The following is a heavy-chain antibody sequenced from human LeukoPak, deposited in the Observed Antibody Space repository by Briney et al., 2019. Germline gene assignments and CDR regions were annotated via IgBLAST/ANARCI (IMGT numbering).Heavy chain of an antibody. CDR1: GGPFSGYY. Sequence: PAEPLSLTCAVWGGPFSGYYWSWMRQPPGKGLEGIGEINYSGTTNYNPSLKSRVTISVATSKNQCSLKSSPVTAADTAVYYCARVAAAGPGPIFDYWGQGTLVTVSS. J-gene: IGHJ4*02. V-gene: IGHV4-34*01. CDR2: INYSGTT. D-gene: IGHD6-13*01. CDR3: ARVAAAGPGPIFDY.